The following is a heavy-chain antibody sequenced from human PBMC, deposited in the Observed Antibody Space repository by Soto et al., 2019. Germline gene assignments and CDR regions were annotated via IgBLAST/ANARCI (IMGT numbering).Heavy chain of an antibody. J-gene: IGHJ4*02. CDR3: ARAAYSSGPFDY. Sequence: PGGSLRLSCAASGFTFSSYSMNWVRQAPGKGLEWVSSISSSSSYIYYADSVKGRFTISRDNAKNSLYLQMNSLRAEDTAVYYCARAAYSSGPFDYWGQGTLVTVSS. V-gene: IGHV3-21*01. D-gene: IGHD6-19*01. CDR2: ISSSSSYI. CDR1: GFTFSSYS.